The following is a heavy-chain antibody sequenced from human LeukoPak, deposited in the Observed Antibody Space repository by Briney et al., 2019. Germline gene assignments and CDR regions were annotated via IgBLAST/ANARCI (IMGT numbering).Heavy chain of an antibody. D-gene: IGHD3-22*01. J-gene: IGHJ3*01. CDR1: GYSISFAYD. CDR3: ARDTNYYDSSGYYGDAFDF. CDR2: IYQSGTT. Sequence: SETLSLTCSVSGYSISFAYDWGWTRQPPGKGLEWIGSIYQSGTTYYNPSIKSRLTISVDTSTNHISPKLTSVTAADTAVYYCARDTNYYDSSGYYGDAFDFWGQGTMVTVSS. V-gene: IGHV4-38-2*02.